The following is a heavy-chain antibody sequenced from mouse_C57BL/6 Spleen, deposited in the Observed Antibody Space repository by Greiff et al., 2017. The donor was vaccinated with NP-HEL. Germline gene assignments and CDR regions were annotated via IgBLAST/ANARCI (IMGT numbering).Heavy chain of an antibody. V-gene: IGHV1-85*01. Sequence: QVQLKQSGPELVKPGASVKLSCKASGYTFTSYDINWVKQRPGQGLEWIGWIYPRDGSTKYNEKFKGKATLTVDTSSSTAYMELHSLTSEDSAVYFCAREGPPGQAWFAYWGQGTLVTVSA. J-gene: IGHJ3*01. D-gene: IGHD3-2*02. CDR1: GYTFTSYD. CDR2: IYPRDGST. CDR3: AREGPPGQAWFAY.